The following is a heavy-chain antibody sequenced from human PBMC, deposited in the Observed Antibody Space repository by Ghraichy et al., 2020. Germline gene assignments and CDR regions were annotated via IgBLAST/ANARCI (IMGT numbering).Heavy chain of an antibody. CDR1: GGSIISGGYY. D-gene: IGHD3-22*01. CDR2: IYYSGST. CDR3: ARVSWSPKYDSSGYYSGFDY. J-gene: IGHJ4*02. V-gene: IGHV4-31*03. Sequence: SQTLSLTCTVSGGSIISGGYYWSWIRQHPGKGLEWIGYIYYSGSTYYNPSLKSRVTISVDTSKNQFSLKLSSVTAADTAVYYCARVSWSPKYDSSGYYSGFDYWGQGTLVTVSS.